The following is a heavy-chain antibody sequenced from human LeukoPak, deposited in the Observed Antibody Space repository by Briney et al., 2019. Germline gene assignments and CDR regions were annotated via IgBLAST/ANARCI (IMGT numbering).Heavy chain of an antibody. Sequence: PGGSLRLSCAASRFTFSDYAMSWVRQAPGKGLEWVSSISTSDGTTYYADSVKGRFTISRDNSKNTLYLQMNSLRAEDAAIYYCAKGRTGFSYGYGIDYWGQGTLVTVSS. CDR2: ISTSDGTT. V-gene: IGHV3-23*01. D-gene: IGHD5-18*01. J-gene: IGHJ4*02. CDR1: RFTFSDYA. CDR3: AKGRTGFSYGYGIDY.